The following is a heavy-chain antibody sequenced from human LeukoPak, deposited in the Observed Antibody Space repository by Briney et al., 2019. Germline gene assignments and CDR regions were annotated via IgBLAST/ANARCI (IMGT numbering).Heavy chain of an antibody. Sequence: GGSLRLSCAASGFTFSSYAMSWVRQAPGKGLEWVSAISGSGGSTYYADSVKGRFTISRDNSKNTLFLQMNSLRAEDTAVYYCAKSSSGWYLYYFDYWGQGTLVPVSS. CDR1: GFTFSSYA. D-gene: IGHD6-19*01. CDR3: AKSSSGWYLYYFDY. V-gene: IGHV3-23*01. CDR2: ISGSGGST. J-gene: IGHJ4*02.